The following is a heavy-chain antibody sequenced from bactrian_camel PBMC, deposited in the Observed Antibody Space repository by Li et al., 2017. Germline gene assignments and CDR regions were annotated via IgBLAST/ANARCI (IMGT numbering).Heavy chain of an antibody. CDR3: AADATWTAPISGQSYEDNY. Sequence: HVQLVESGGGLVQPGGSLRLSCAASGFTFSNYVMTWVRQAPGKGLEWVSTTARYSGIPYYSDSAQGRFTISRDNAKGTLWLQMNGLAPDDTAMYYCAADATWTAPISGQSYEDNYWGQGTQVTVS. J-gene: IGHJ4*01. CDR1: GFTFSNYV. CDR2: TARYSGIP. V-gene: IGHV3-2*01.